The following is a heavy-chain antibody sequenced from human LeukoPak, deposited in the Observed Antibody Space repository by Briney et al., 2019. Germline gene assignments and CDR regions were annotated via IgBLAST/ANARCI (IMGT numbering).Heavy chain of an antibody. J-gene: IGHJ6*03. V-gene: IGHV4-34*01. CDR3: ARDTWFGELEPYYYYYMDV. D-gene: IGHD3-10*01. CDR2: INLSGST. CDR1: GGSFSGYY. Sequence: SETLSLTCAVYGGSFSGYYWSWIRQPPGKGLEWIGEINLSGSTNYNPSLKSRVTISVDTSKNQFSLKLSSVSAADTAVYYCARDTWFGELEPYYYYYMDVWGKGTTVTVSS.